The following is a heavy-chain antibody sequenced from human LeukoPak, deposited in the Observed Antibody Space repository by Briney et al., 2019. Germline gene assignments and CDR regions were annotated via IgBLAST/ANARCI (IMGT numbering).Heavy chain of an antibody. D-gene: IGHD3-22*01. J-gene: IGHJ2*01. V-gene: IGHV1-8*03. Sequence: GASVKVSCKASGYTFTSYDINWVRQATGQGLEWTGWMNPNSGNTGYAQKFQGRVTITRNTSISTACMELSSLRSEDTAVYYCARVPDMYYYDSNWYFDLWGRGTLVTVSS. CDR3: ARVPDMYYYDSNWYFDL. CDR1: GYTFTSYD. CDR2: MNPNSGNT.